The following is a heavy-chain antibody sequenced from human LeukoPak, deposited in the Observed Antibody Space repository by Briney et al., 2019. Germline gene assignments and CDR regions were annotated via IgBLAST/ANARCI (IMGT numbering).Heavy chain of an antibody. CDR1: GVSISSTTYY. J-gene: IGHJ3*02. V-gene: IGHV4-39*07. Sequence: SETLSLTCTVSGVSISSTTYYWTWIRQPPGKGLEWIGSIYYSGSTYYNPSLKSRVTISVDTSKNQFSLKLSSVTAADTAVYYCASSTYFDWLTLVDAFDIWGQGTMVTVPS. CDR3: ASSTYFDWLTLVDAFDI. CDR2: IYYSGST. D-gene: IGHD3-9*01.